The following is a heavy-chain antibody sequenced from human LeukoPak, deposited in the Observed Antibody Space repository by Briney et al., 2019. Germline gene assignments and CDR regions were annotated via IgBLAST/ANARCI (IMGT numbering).Heavy chain of an antibody. V-gene: IGHV3-7*01. CDR2: IKQDGSEK. CDR1: GFTFSSYW. CDR3: AKVRQWLVLWGAFDI. J-gene: IGHJ3*02. Sequence: GGSLRLACAASGFTFSSYWMSWVRQAPGKGLEWVANIKQDGSEKYYVDSVKGRFTISRDNAKNSLYLQMNSLRAEDTAVYYCAKVRQWLVLWGAFDIWGQGTMVTVSS. D-gene: IGHD6-19*01.